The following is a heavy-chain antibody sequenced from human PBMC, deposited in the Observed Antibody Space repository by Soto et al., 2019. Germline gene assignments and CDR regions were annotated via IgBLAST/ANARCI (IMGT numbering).Heavy chain of an antibody. V-gene: IGHV3-30-3*01. CDR3: AREESFDY. J-gene: IGHJ4*02. CDR2: ISYDGSNK. CDR1: GFSFSSYA. Sequence: QVQLVESGGGVVQPGRSLRLSCAASGFSFSSYAMHWVRQAPGKGLEWVAVISYDGSNKYYADSVKGRFTISRDNSKNTLYLQMNSLRAEDTAMYYCAREESFDYWGQGTLVTVSS.